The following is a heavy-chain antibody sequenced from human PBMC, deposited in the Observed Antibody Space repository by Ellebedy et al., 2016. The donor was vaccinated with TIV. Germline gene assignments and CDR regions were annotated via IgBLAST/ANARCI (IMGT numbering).Heavy chain of an antibody. CDR2: IVGNGGST. D-gene: IGHD1-26*01. CDR3: ARAGSYNPTDYFDY. V-gene: IGHV3-64*02. CDR1: GFTFSSYA. Sequence: GESLKISCSASGFTFSSYAMHWVRQAPGKGLEYVSAIVGNGGSTYYADSVKGRFTISRDNSKNTLYLQMGSLRADDMAVYYCARAGSYNPTDYFDYWGQGTLVTVSS. J-gene: IGHJ4*02.